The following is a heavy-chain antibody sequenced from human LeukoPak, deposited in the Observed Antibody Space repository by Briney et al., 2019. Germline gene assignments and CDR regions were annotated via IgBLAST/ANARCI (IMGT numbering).Heavy chain of an antibody. V-gene: IGHV3-21*04. CDR2: ISSSSSYI. CDR3: ARAGPTYYYGSGKTYYFDY. Sequence: GGSLRLSCTASGFTFSSYSMNWVRRAPGKGLEWVSSISSSSSYIYYADSVKGRFTISRDNSKNTLYLQMNSLRAEDMAVYYCARAGPTYYYGSGKTYYFDYWGQGTLVTVSS. CDR1: GFTFSSYS. J-gene: IGHJ4*02. D-gene: IGHD3-10*01.